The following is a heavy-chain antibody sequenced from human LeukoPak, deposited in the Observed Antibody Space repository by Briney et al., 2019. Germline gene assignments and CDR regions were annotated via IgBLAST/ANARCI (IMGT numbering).Heavy chain of an antibody. Sequence: GGSLRLSCAASGFTFSTYAMSWVRQAPGKGLQWVSAVSSSGGSTYYADSVKGRFTISRGNSKNTLYLQMNSLRAEDTAVYYCAKRGMTTIKEGFDYWGQGTLVTVSS. CDR1: GFTFSTYA. V-gene: IGHV3-23*01. D-gene: IGHD5-24*01. CDR2: VSSSGGST. CDR3: AKRGMTTIKEGFDY. J-gene: IGHJ4*02.